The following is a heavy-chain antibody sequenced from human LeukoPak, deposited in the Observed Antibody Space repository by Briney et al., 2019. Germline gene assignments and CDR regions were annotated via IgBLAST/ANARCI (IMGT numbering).Heavy chain of an antibody. CDR3: ASTPGGHDSSGYDGFDY. J-gene: IGHJ4*02. CDR1: GGSISSGGYS. V-gene: IGHV4-31*03. CDR2: IYYSGST. D-gene: IGHD3-22*01. Sequence: SQTLSLTCTVSGGSISSGGYSWSWIRQHPGKGLEWIGYIYYSGSTYYNPSLKSRVTISVDTSKNQFSLKLSSVTAADTAVYYCASTPGGHDSSGYDGFDYWGQGTLVTVSS.